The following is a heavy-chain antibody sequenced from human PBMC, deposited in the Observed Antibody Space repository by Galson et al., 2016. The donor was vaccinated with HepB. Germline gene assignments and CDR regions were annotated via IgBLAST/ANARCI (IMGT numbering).Heavy chain of an antibody. Sequence: PALVKPTQTLTLTCTFSGFSLSTSGVGVGWIRQPPGEALEWLALIYWNDDKRYSPSLKSSFSITKDTSKNQVVLTVTNMDPVDTATYYCSRRTLHAGHWTFDYWGQGTLVTVSS. J-gene: IGHJ4*02. V-gene: IGHV2-5*01. CDR3: SRRTLHAGHWTFDY. CDR2: IYWNDDK. CDR1: GFSLSTSGVG. D-gene: IGHD1-1*01.